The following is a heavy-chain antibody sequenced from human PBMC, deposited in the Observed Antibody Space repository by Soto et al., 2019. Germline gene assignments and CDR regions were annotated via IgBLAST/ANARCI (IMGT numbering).Heavy chain of an antibody. CDR3: AKDNAAGPYSSSAGRYYYYGMDV. CDR2: ISYDGSNK. D-gene: IGHD6-13*01. J-gene: IGHJ6*02. V-gene: IGHV3-30*18. CDR1: GFTFSSYG. Sequence: ESGGGVVQPGRSLRLSCAASGFTFSSYGMHWVRQAPGKGLEWVAVISYDGSNKYYADSVKGRFTISRDNSKNTLYLQMNSLRAEDTAVYYCAKDNAAGPYSSSAGRYYYYGMDVWGQGTTVTVSS.